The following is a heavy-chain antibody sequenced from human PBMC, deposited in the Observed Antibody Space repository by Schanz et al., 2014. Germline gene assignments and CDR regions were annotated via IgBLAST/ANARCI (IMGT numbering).Heavy chain of an antibody. CDR2: IKRDGSEK. D-gene: IGHD3-10*01. CDR1: GFTFSSYA. V-gene: IGHV3-7*01. Sequence: EVQLLESGGGLVQPGGSLRLSCAASGFTFSSYAMSWVRQAPGKGLEWVANIKRDGSEKNYLDSVKGRFTISRDNAKNSLFLQMNSLRAEDTAVYYCAKYRGYYRVSGSYRELEYWGQGTLVTVSS. J-gene: IGHJ4*02. CDR3: AKYRGYYRVSGSYRELEY.